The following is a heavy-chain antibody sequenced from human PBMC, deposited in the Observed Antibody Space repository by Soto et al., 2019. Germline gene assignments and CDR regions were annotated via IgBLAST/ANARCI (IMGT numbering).Heavy chain of an antibody. J-gene: IGHJ4*02. CDR1: GDSIRSYF. CDR2: IYYSGST. Sequence: SETLSLTCTVSGDSIRSYFWSWIRQPPGKGLEWIGYIYYSGSTNYNPSLKSRVTMSVDTSKNHFSLKLISVTTADTAVYFCAREGNLGRWIQPLDSWGQGTLVTVSS. V-gene: IGHV4-59*01. CDR3: AREGNLGRWIQPLDS. D-gene: IGHD2-2*03.